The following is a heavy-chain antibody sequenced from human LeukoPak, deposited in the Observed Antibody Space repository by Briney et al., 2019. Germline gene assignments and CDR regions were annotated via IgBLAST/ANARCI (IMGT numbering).Heavy chain of an antibody. V-gene: IGHV3-23*01. Sequence: GGSLRLSCAASGFTFSSYAMSWVRQAPGKGLEWVSAISGSGGSTYYADSVKGRFTISRDNSKNTLYLQMNSPRAEDTAVYYCAKDKGYDFWTFFDYWGQGTLVTVSS. D-gene: IGHD3-3*01. CDR2: ISGSGGST. CDR3: AKDKGYDFWTFFDY. CDR1: GFTFSSYA. J-gene: IGHJ4*02.